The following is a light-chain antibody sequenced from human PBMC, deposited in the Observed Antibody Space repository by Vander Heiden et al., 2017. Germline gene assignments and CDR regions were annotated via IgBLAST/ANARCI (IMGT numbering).Light chain of an antibody. J-gene: IGLJ1*01. V-gene: IGLV3-21*02. CDR1: NIGSKS. CDR2: DDS. Sequence: SYVLPNAAPGPVAPGQTARSTCRGNNIGSKSIHWYHQKPAPAPVLVVFDDSDRPSGIPERFSGSNSGTTATLTISRVDAGDEADYYCQVWDSSSDHPYVFGNGTKVTVL. CDR3: QVWDSSSDHPYV.